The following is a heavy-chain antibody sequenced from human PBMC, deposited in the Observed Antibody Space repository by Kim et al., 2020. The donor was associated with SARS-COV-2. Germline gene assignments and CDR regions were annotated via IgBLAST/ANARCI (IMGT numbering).Heavy chain of an antibody. D-gene: IGHD2-15*01. CDR1: GYSFTSYW. CDR2: IYPGDSDT. V-gene: IGHV5-51*01. J-gene: IGHJ4*02. Sequence: GESLKISCKGSGYSFTSYWIGWVRQMPGKGLEWMGIIYPGDSDTRYSPSFQGQVTISADKSISTAYLQWSSLKASDTAMYYCARLGSLRGLLQRFEPLYWGQGTLVTVSS. CDR3: ARLGSLRGLLQRFEPLY.